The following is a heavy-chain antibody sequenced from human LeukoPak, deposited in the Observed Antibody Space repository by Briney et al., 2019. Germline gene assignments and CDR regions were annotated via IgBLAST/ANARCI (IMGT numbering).Heavy chain of an antibody. Sequence: GGSLRLSCAASGFTVSSNHMNWVRQAPGKGLEWVSVIYSGGSTYYADSVKGRFTISRDNSKNTLFLQMNSLRAEDTAVYYCAKIGVIANWYFDIWGRGTLVTVSS. D-gene: IGHD2-21*01. V-gene: IGHV3-66*01. J-gene: IGHJ2*01. CDR2: IYSGGST. CDR1: GFTVSSNH. CDR3: AKIGVIANWYFDI.